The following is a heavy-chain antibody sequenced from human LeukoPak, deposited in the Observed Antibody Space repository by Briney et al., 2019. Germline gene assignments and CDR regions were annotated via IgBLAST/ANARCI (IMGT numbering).Heavy chain of an antibody. CDR2: ISTNGGTT. CDR3: VKDNDWDCITISCYLDY. V-gene: IGHV3-64D*06. CDR1: GFTFSSYA. J-gene: IGHJ4*02. D-gene: IGHD2-2*01. Sequence: PGGSLRLSCSASGFTFSSYAMHWVRQAPGKGLEYVSAISTNGGTTYYADSVKGRFTISRDNSKNTLYLQMSSLRAEDTAVYHCVKDNDWDCITISCYLDYWGQGTLVTVSS.